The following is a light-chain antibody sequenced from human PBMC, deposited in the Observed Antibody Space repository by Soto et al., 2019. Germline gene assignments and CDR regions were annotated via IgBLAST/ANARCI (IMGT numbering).Light chain of an antibody. Sequence: EIVMTQSPATLSVSPRERATLSCRASQSVSSNLAWYQQKPGQAPRLLIYGASTRATGIPAKFSGSGSGTEFILTISSLQSEDFAVYYCQQYNNWPEWTFGQGTKVEIK. V-gene: IGKV3-15*01. J-gene: IGKJ1*01. CDR3: QQYNNWPEWT. CDR1: QSVSSN. CDR2: GAS.